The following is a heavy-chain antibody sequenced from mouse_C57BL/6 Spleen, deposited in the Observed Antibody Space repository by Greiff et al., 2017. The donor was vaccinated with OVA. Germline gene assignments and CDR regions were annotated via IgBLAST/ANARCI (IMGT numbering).Heavy chain of an antibody. J-gene: IGHJ2*01. CDR1: GYAFSSSW. Sequence: QVQLQQSGPELVKPGASVKISCKASGYAFSSSWMNWVKQRPGTGLEWIGRIYPGDGDTNYNGKFKGKATLTADKSSSTSYLQLSSLTSEDSAVYFCSKIYYYGSSYYFDDWGQGTTLTVSS. V-gene: IGHV1-82*01. D-gene: IGHD1-1*01. CDR3: SKIYYYGSSYYFDD. CDR2: IYPGDGDT.